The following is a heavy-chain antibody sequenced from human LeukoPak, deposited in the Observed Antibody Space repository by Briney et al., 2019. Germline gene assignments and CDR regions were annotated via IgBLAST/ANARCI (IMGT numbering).Heavy chain of an antibody. CDR3: ARIPLGYSGAYYFDY. CDR1: GGSMSSHY. V-gene: IGHV4-59*08. D-gene: IGHD5-12*01. J-gene: IGHJ4*02. CDR2: MYYSGST. Sequence: PSETLSLTCTVSGGSMSSHYWSWLRQPPGKGLEWIGYMYYSGSTNYNPSLKSRVTISVDTAKYQFFLNLSSVSAADTAVYYCARIPLGYSGAYYFDYWGQGTLVTVSP.